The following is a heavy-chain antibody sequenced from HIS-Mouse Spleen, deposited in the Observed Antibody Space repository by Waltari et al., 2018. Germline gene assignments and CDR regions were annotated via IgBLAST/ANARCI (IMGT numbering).Heavy chain of an antibody. J-gene: IGHJ4*02. CDR3: AKVNSGSYYFDY. V-gene: IGHV3-30*18. D-gene: IGHD1-26*01. CDR2: ISYDGSNK. CDR1: GFTFSGYG. Sequence: QVQLVESGGGVGQPGRSLSLSCAASGFTFSGYGLHRVRQAPGKGLEWVAVISYDGSNKYYADSVKGRFTISRDNSKNTLYLQMNSLRAEDTAVYYCAKVNSGSYYFDYWGQGTLVTVSS.